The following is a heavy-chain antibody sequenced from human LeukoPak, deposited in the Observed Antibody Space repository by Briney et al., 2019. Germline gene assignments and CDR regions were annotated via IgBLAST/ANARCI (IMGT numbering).Heavy chain of an antibody. J-gene: IGHJ3*02. CDR2: ISSSSSYI. V-gene: IGHV3-21*01. CDR3: ARDARYDSGAFDI. CDR1: GFTFSSYS. D-gene: IGHD3-16*01. Sequence: PGGSLRLSCAASGFTFSSYSMNWVRQAPGKGLEWVSSISSSSSYIYYADSVKGRFTISRDNAKNSLYLQMNSLRAEDTAVYYCARDARYDSGAFDIWGQGTMVTVSS.